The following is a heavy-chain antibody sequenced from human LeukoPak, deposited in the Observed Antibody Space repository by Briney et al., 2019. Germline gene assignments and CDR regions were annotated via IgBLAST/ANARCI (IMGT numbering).Heavy chain of an antibody. CDR1: GESFNIYY. CDR2: FYHSGRT. D-gene: IGHD4/OR15-4a*01. V-gene: IGHV4-34*01. CDR3: ARGRLWGFDY. J-gene: IGHJ4*01. Sequence: SETLSLTCAVYGESFNIYYWTWIRQPLGRGLECIGEFYHSGRTNYNPSLKGRVTISIDTSRNQFSLNLNAVTAADTAVYYCARGRLWGFDYWGQGSLLTVSS.